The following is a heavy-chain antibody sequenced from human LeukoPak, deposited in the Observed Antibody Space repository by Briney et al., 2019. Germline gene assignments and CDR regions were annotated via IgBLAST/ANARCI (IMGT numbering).Heavy chain of an antibody. CDR2: IYYSGST. Sequence: SETLSLTCTVSGCSISSYYWSWIRQPPGKGLEWIGYIYYSGSTNYNPSLKSRVTISVDTSKNQFSLKLSSVTAADTAVYYCAREADYGSGSPDTFDYWGQGTLVTVSS. CDR3: AREADYGSGSPDTFDY. D-gene: IGHD3-10*01. CDR1: GCSISSYY. J-gene: IGHJ4*02. V-gene: IGHV4-59*01.